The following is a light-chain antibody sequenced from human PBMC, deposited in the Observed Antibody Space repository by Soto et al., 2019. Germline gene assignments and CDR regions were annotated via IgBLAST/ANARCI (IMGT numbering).Light chain of an antibody. CDR2: AAS. CDR1: QSISTS. J-gene: IGKJ1*01. Sequence: DVQMTQSPSSLSASVGDRVTITCRASQSISTSLNWYQQKPGKGPKLLIYAASSLQSGVPSRFSGSGSETDFTLTITRLEPEDFAMYYCQRYDSLRTFGQGTKVDIK. V-gene: IGKV1-39*02. CDR3: QRYDSLRT.